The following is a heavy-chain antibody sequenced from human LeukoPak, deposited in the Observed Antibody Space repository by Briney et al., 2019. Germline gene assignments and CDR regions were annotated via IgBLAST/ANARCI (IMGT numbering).Heavy chain of an antibody. J-gene: IGHJ6*02. V-gene: IGHV3-30*18. Sequence: GGSLRLSCAASGFTFSSYGMHWVRQAPGKGLGWVAVISYDGSNKYYADSVKGRFTISRDNSKNTLYLQMNSLRAEDTAVYYCAKEVTVTTKTYFYYYYGMDVWGQGTTVTVSS. CDR3: AKEVTVTTKTYFYYYYGMDV. CDR2: ISYDGSNK. CDR1: GFTFSSYG. D-gene: IGHD4-17*01.